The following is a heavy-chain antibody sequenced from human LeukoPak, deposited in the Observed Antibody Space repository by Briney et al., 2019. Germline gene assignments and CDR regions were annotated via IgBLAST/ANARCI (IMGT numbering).Heavy chain of an antibody. V-gene: IGHV3-7*01. J-gene: IGHJ4*02. CDR1: GFTFSRYW. CDR2: INEDGSGK. CDR3: ARGSSGTWDD. D-gene: IGHD6-25*01. Sequence: GGTLRLSCAASGFTFSRYWMTWVRQAPGKGLEWVANINEDGSGKYYVDSVKGRFTISRDNAKNSVYLQMNSLRAEDTAVFYCARGSSGTWDDWGQGTLVTVSS.